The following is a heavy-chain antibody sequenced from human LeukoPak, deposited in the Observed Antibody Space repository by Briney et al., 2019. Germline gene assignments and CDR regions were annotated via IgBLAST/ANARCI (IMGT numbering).Heavy chain of an antibody. Sequence: PGGSLRLSCAASGFTFSGSAMHWLRHASGKGLEWVGRIRSKANSYATAYLASVKGRFTISRDDSKNTAYLQMNSLKTEDTAVYYCTTRGMTTVTARDYWGQGTLVTVSS. J-gene: IGHJ4*02. D-gene: IGHD4-17*01. V-gene: IGHV3-73*01. CDR2: IRSKANSYAT. CDR1: GFTFSGSA. CDR3: TTRGMTTVTARDY.